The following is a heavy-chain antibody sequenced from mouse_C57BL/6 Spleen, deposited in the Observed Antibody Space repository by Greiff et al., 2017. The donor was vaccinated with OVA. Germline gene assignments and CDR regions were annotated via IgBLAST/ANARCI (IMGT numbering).Heavy chain of an antibody. D-gene: IGHD2-1*01. Sequence: EVKLVESGGGLVKPGGSLKLSCAASGFTFSDYGMHWVRQAPEKGLEWVAYISSGSSTIYYADTVKGRFTIYRDNAKNTLFLQMTSLRSEDTAIYYCARPLYPYYAMDYWGQGTSVTVSS. J-gene: IGHJ4*01. CDR2: ISSGSSTI. CDR3: ARPLYPYYAMDY. V-gene: IGHV5-17*01. CDR1: GFTFSDYG.